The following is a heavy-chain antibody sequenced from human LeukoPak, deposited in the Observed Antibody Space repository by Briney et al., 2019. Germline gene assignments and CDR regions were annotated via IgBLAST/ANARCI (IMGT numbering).Heavy chain of an antibody. D-gene: IGHD5-12*01. V-gene: IGHV3-74*03. J-gene: IGHJ6*02. CDR2: VESDASRT. CDR1: GFTLSDHW. Sequence: PGGSLRLSCVASGFTLSDHWMYWVRQGPSRGLAHVSRVESDASRTTYADSVKGRFTISRDDAKNTMYLQMNSLRVEDTAVYHCVKGGHKLDIQTTHYYYGLDVWGQGTTVAVS. CDR3: VKGGHKLDIQTTHYYYGLDV.